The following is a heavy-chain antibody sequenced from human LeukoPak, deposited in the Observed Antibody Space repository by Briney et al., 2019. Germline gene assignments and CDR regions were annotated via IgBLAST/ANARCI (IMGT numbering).Heavy chain of an antibody. CDR1: GYSISSNYF. CDR2: ISHSGTT. V-gene: IGHV4-38-2*02. D-gene: IGHD2-2*01. Sequence: SETLSLTWAVSGYSISSNYFWGWIRQPPGKGLEWIGTISHSGTTFYKPSLKTRITISLDTSKNQFSLKMNSVTAADTAGYYCCRDNGQLRSYYWGQGTLVTVSS. CDR3: CRDNGQLRSYY. J-gene: IGHJ4*01.